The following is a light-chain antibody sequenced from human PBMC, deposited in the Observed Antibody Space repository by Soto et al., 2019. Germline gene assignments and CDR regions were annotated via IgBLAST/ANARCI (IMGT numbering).Light chain of an antibody. CDR3: SSFTNSGTLVV. CDR1: NSDIGTYNY. CDR2: DVS. Sequence: QSVLTQPASVSGSPGQSITISCSGTNSDIGTYNYVSWYQHHPGKAPKLLIYDVSHRPSGVSNRFSGSKSGNTASLTISWLQAEDEADYYCSSFTNSGTLVVFGGGTKLTVL. V-gene: IGLV2-14*03. J-gene: IGLJ2*01.